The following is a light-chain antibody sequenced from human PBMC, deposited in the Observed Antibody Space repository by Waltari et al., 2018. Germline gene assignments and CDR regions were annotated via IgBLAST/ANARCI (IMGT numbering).Light chain of an antibody. J-gene: IGKJ4*01. V-gene: IGKV3-15*01. CDR2: GAS. Sequence: ETVMIQSPGTLSVSPGDRVILSCRASQSVGSELAWYQQRPGQTPRLLIYGASTRVTGLPARFSGSGSGTEFTLTISSLQSEDFGLYYCQQYDNWPLTFGGGTKVEIK. CDR1: QSVGSE. CDR3: QQYDNWPLT.